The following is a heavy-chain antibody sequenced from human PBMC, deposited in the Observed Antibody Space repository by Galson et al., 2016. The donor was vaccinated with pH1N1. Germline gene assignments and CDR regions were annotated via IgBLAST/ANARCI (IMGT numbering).Heavy chain of an antibody. CDR2: TYYRSKWYN. V-gene: IGHV6-1*01. D-gene: IGHD3-10*01. CDR1: GDSVSGTNCA. J-gene: IGHJ6*02. Sequence: CAISGDSVSGTNCAWDWIRQSPSRGLEWLGRTYYRSKWYNDYAVSVQSRITINPDTSKNQLSLHLNSVTPEDTAVYYCARDRGSTLFHNYGMDVWGQGTTVIVSS. CDR3: ARDRGSTLFHNYGMDV.